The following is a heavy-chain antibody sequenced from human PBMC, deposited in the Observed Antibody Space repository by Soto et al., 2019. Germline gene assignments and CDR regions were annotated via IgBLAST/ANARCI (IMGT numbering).Heavy chain of an antibody. CDR2: IIPIFGTA. CDR3: ARGRDIVATIKYYGMDV. D-gene: IGHD5-12*01. CDR1: GGTFSSYA. J-gene: IGHJ6*02. Sequence: QVQLVQSGAEVKKPGSSVKVSCKASGGTFSSYAISWVRQAPGQGLEWMGGIIPIFGTANYAQKFQGRVTITADESTSTAYMEMSSRRSEDTAVYYCARGRDIVATIKYYGMDVWGQGTTVTVSS. V-gene: IGHV1-69*12.